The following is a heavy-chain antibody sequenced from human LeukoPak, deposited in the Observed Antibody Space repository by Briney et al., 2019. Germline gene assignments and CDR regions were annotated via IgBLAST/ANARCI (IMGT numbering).Heavy chain of an antibody. V-gene: IGHV3-7*01. D-gene: IGHD3-10*01. CDR3: ARGRGGLLWFGEFNS. J-gene: IGHJ4*02. CDR2: IKKDGIEK. Sequence: GGSLRLSCAASGFPFSSNWMSWVRQAPGKGLEWVANIKKDGIEKYYVESVKGRFTISRDNANNSLYLQMNSLRAEDTAVYYCARGRGGLLWFGEFNSWGQGTLVTVSS. CDR1: GFPFSSNW.